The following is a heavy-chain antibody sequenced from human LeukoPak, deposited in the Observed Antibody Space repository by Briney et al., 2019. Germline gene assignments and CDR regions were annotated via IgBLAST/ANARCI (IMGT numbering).Heavy chain of an antibody. CDR2: IYYSGST. CDR1: GYSISSGYY. J-gene: IGHJ3*02. V-gene: IGHV4-38-2*02. D-gene: IGHD6-19*01. Sequence: SETLSLTCTVSGYSISSGYYWGWIRQPPGKGLEWIGSIYYSGSTYYNPSLKSRVTISVDTSKNQFSLKLSSVTAADTAVYYCARDGSGWSPYDAFDIWGQGTMVTVSS. CDR3: ARDGSGWSPYDAFDI.